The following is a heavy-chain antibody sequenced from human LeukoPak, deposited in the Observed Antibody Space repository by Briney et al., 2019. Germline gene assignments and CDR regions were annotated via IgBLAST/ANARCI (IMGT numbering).Heavy chain of an antibody. D-gene: IGHD2-2*01. CDR1: GGSMRSYY. CDR3: ARVPVGQSYHYGLDL. CDR2: VDHSGNS. Sequence: SETLSLTCTVSGGSMRSYYWNWIRQPPGEGLEWIGHVDHSGNSNHNPSLTSRVTLSLDMSKNRFSLQLSSVTAADTAVYYCARVPVGQSYHYGLDLWGQGTTVTVAS. V-gene: IGHV4-59*01. J-gene: IGHJ6*02.